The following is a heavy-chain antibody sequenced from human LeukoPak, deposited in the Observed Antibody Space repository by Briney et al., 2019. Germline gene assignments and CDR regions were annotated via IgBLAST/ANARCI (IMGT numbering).Heavy chain of an antibody. J-gene: IGHJ4*02. CDR1: GGSISSYY. D-gene: IGHD3-16*02. V-gene: IGHV4-59*01. CDR2: IYYSGST. CDR3: AKELVREGMITFGGVIAVSWGYPYYFDY. Sequence: SETLSLTCTVSGGSISSYYWSWIRQPPGKGLEWVGYIYYSGSTNYNPSLKSRVTISVDASKNQFSLKLSSVTAADTAVYYCAKELVREGMITFGGVIAVSWGYPYYFDYWGQGTLVTVSS.